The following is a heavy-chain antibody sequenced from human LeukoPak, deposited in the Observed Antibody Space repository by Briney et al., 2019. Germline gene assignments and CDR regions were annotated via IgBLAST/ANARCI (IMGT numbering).Heavy chain of an antibody. Sequence: GGSLILSCAASGFTFSSYAMSWVRQAPGKGLEWVSAISGSGGSTYYADSVKGRFTISRDNSKNTLYLQMNSLRAEDTAVYYCAKDWGYGDYGQGYFDYWGQGTLVTVSS. D-gene: IGHD4-17*01. CDR2: ISGSGGST. J-gene: IGHJ4*02. CDR3: AKDWGYGDYGQGYFDY. V-gene: IGHV3-23*01. CDR1: GFTFSSYA.